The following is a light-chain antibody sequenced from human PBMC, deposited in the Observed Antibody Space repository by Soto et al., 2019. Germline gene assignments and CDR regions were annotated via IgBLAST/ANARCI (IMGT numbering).Light chain of an antibody. CDR2: GNS. J-gene: IGLJ1*01. Sequence: SVLTQPPSVSGAPGQRVTISCTGSSSNIGAGYDVHWYQQLPGTAPKLLIYGNSNRPSGVPDRFSGSKSGTSASLAITGLQAEDVADYYCQSYDRSLCGYVCASETKVTVL. CDR3: QSYDRSLCGYV. CDR1: SSNIGAGYD. V-gene: IGLV1-40*01.